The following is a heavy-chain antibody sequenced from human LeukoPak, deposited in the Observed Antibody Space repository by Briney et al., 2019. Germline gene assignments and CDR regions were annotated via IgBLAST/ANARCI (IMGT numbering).Heavy chain of an antibody. J-gene: IGHJ4*02. Sequence: PSETLSLTCAVSGGSISSSNWWSWVRQPPGKGLEWIGEIYHTGSTNSNPSLKSRATISVDKSKNQFSLKLSSVTAADTAVYYCARVDGRAVAGPLGLDYWGQGTLVTVSS. CDR2: IYHTGST. CDR3: ARVDGRAVAGPLGLDY. D-gene: IGHD6-19*01. V-gene: IGHV4-4*02. CDR1: GGSISSSNW.